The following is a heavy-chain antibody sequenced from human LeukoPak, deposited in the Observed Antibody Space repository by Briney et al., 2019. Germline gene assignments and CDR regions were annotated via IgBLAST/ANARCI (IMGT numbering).Heavy chain of an antibody. D-gene: IGHD3-22*01. J-gene: IGHJ4*02. Sequence: GGSLRLSCAASGFTFSSYGMHRVRQAPGKGLEWVAVISYDGSNKYYADSVKGRFTISRDNSKNTLYLQMNSLRADDTAVYYCAKGATMIVVEGISDYWGQGTLVTVSS. CDR2: ISYDGSNK. CDR1: GFTFSSYG. CDR3: AKGATMIVVEGISDY. V-gene: IGHV3-30*18.